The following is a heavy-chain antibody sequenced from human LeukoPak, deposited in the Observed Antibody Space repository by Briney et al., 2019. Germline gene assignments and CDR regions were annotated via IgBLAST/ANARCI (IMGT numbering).Heavy chain of an antibody. CDR3: ARAKVPAAINYYYTDV. D-gene: IGHD2-2*02. CDR1: EFTFSSYS. CDR2: ISTGSSYI. Sequence: GGSLRLSCAASEFTFSSYSMNWVRQAPGKGLEWVSCISTGSSYIYYADSVKGRFTISRDNAKNSLYLQMNSLRAEDTAVYYCARAKVPAAINYYYTDVWGKGTTVTVSS. J-gene: IGHJ6*03. V-gene: IGHV3-21*01.